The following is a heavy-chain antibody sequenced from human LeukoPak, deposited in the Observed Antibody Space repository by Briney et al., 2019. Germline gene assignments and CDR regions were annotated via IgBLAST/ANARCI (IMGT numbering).Heavy chain of an antibody. CDR2: IYPGDSDT. Sequence: GESLKISCKGSGYSFTSYWIGWVRQMPGKGLEWMGIIYPGDSDTRYSPSFQGQVTISADKSISTAYLQWSSLKASDTAMYYCARHVEGIAARGSNYYYGMDVWGQGTTVTVSS. J-gene: IGHJ6*02. D-gene: IGHD6-6*01. CDR1: GYSFTSYW. CDR3: ARHVEGIAARGSNYYYGMDV. V-gene: IGHV5-51*01.